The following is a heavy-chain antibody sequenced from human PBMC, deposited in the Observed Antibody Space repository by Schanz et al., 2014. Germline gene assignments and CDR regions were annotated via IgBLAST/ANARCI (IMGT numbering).Heavy chain of an antibody. V-gene: IGHV1-18*01. Sequence: QVQLVQSGTQVKKPGASVKVSCKASGYTLSAYSLHWVRQAPGQGLEWMGWISPYNGNTNYAQKRQGRGTMTADTSTSTAYMDLRSLRSDDTAVYYCGRGFSRSYIDFWGQGTLITVSS. CDR3: GRGFSRSYIDF. CDR1: GYTLSAYS. D-gene: IGHD3-10*01. CDR2: ISPYNGNT. J-gene: IGHJ4*02.